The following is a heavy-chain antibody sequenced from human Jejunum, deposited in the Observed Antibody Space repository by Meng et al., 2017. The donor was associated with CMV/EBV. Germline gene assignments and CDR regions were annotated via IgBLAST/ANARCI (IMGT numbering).Heavy chain of an antibody. V-gene: IGHV2-26*01. J-gene: IGHJ6*02. CDR3: ARIGRAPRHRTVPPIYNYGLDL. D-gene: IGHD4-17*01. Sequence: GGSWIRQPQGKALEWLANSFTEDEKSYRTSLESRLNIVNEISKNQVVLTMTKMDPVDTGTYYCARIGRAPRHRTVPPIYNYGLDLWAQGTTVTVSS. CDR1: G. CDR2: SFTEDEK.